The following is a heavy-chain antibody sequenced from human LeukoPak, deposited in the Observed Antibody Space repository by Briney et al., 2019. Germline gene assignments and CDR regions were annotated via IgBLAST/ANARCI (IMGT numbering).Heavy chain of an antibody. V-gene: IGHV3-66*01. Sequence: GGSLRLSCAASGFTVSSNYMAWVRQAPGKGLEWVSVIYNGGSTKYGDSVKDRFTISRDNSKNTLHLQMNSLRAEDTALYYCARASRWLAFDDWGQGALVTVSA. J-gene: IGHJ4*02. CDR3: ARASRWLAFDD. CDR2: IYNGGST. D-gene: IGHD6-19*01. CDR1: GFTVSSNY.